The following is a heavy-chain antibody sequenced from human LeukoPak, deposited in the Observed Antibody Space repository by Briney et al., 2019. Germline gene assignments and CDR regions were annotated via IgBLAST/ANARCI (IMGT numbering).Heavy chain of an antibody. CDR1: GFTFSSYD. Sequence: PGRSLRLSCAASGFTFSSYDMHWVRQATGKGLEWVSAIGTAGDTYYPGSVKGRFTISRENAKNSLYLQMNSLRAGDTAVYYCARGFVSVARKNYYYYGMDVWGQGTTVTVSS. CDR2: IGTAGDT. V-gene: IGHV3-13*01. D-gene: IGHD2-15*01. CDR3: ARGFVSVARKNYYYYGMDV. J-gene: IGHJ6*02.